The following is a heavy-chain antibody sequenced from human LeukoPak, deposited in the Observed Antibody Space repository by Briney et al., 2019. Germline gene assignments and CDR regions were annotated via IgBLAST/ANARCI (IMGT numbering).Heavy chain of an antibody. J-gene: IGHJ4*02. CDR3: ARDLGGSGGSCFDY. V-gene: IGHV3-30-3*01. CDR1: GFTFSSYA. D-gene: IGHD2-15*01. CDR2: ISYDGSNK. Sequence: GVALRLSCAASGFTFSSYAMHWVRQAPGKGLEGVAVISYDGSNKYYADSVKGRFTISRDNSKNTLYLQMNSLRAEDTAVYYCARDLGGSGGSCFDYWGQGTLVTVSS.